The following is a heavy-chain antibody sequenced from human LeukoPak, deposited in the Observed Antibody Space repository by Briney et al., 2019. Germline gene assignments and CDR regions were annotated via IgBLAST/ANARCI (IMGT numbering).Heavy chain of an antibody. CDR2: IYPGDSDT. CDR1: GYSFTSYW. Sequence: GESLKISCKGSGYSFTSYWIGWVRQMPGKGLEWMEIIYPGDSDTRYSPSFQGQVTISADKSISTAYLQWSSLKASDTAMYYCARIDSGQTTVVPNTIDYWGQGTLVTVSS. V-gene: IGHV5-51*01. D-gene: IGHD4-23*01. CDR3: ARIDSGQTTVVPNTIDY. J-gene: IGHJ4*02.